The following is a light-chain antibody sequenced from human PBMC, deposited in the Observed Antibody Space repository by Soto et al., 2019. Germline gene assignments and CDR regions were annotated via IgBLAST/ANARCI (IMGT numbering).Light chain of an antibody. V-gene: IGKV3-20*01. CDR3: QKYGSSPPIT. CDR2: GAS. CDR1: QSVSSSY. Sequence: EIVLTQSPATLSSSPGERATLSCRASQSVSSSYLAWYQQKPGQAPRLLIYGASSRATGIPDRFSGSGSGTDFTPTISRLEPEDFAVYYCQKYGSSPPITFGQGTRLEVK. J-gene: IGKJ5*01.